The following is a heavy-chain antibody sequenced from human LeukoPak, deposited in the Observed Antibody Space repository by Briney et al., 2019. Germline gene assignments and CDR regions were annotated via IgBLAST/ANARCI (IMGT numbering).Heavy chain of an antibody. V-gene: IGHV3-11*01. D-gene: IGHD4-17*01. CDR3: ARRTVTRDWYFDL. CDR2: ISSSGTTI. Sequence: GGSLRLSCAASGFTFSDYYMSWIRQAPGKGLEWVSYISSSGTTIYYADSVKGRFTISRDNAKNSLYLQMNSLRAEDTAVYYCARRTVTRDWYFDLWGRGTLVSVSS. CDR1: GFTFSDYY. J-gene: IGHJ2*01.